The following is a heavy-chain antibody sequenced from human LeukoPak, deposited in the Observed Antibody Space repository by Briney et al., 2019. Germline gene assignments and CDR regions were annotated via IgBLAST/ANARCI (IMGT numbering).Heavy chain of an antibody. J-gene: IGHJ4*02. CDR1: GDSISNNW. CDR3: ARLRRSRLAEFDY. CDR2: IFHRGMP. V-gene: IGHV4-4*02. D-gene: IGHD3-3*02. Sequence: SETLSLTCAVSGDSISNNWWSWVRQSPGMRLEWIGQIFHRGMPNYNPSLKSRVTISVDTSKNQFSLKLSSLAAADTAVYYCARLRRSRLAEFDYWGQGTLVTVSS.